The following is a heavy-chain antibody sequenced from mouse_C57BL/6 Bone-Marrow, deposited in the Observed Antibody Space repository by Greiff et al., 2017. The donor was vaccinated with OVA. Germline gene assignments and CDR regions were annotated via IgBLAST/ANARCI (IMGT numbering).Heavy chain of an antibody. V-gene: IGHV5-12*01. J-gene: IGHJ1*03. CDR1: GSHLIHYS. CDR3: ARHSDAYNV. CDR2: ISNGGGST. Sequence: EVMLVESGGGLVQPGGSLKLSCAASGSHLIHYSMYWVRQTPEKRLEWVAYISNGGGSTYYPDTVKGRFTISRDNAKNTLYLQMSRLKSEDTAMYYCARHSDAYNVWGTGTTVTVSS.